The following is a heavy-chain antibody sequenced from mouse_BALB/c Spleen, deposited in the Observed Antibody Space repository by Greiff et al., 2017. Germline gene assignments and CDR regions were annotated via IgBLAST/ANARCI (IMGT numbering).Heavy chain of an antibody. V-gene: IGHV2-9*02. D-gene: IGHD2-4*01. CDR3: ARAGIYYDYDEGYYFDY. CDR1: GFSLTSYG. CDR2: IWAGGST. Sequence: VKLMESGPGLVAPSQSLSITCTVSGFSLTSYGVHWVRQPPGKGLEWLGVIWAGGSTNYNSALMSRLSISKDNSKSQVFLKMNSLQTDDTAMYYCARAGIYYDYDEGYYFDYWGQGTTLTVSS. J-gene: IGHJ2*01.